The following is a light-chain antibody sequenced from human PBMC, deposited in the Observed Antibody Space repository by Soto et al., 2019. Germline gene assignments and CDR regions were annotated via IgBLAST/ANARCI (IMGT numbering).Light chain of an antibody. Sequence: QSAMTQHASVSGSPGQSITVSCTGTGTDIGGYNYVSWYQQHPGKGPKLMIYDVSSRPSGVSHRFSGSKSGDTASLTISGLQAEDEADYYCSSYTSSSTVVFGGGTKVTVL. CDR3: SSYTSSSTVV. CDR1: GTDIGGYNY. J-gene: IGLJ2*01. V-gene: IGLV2-14*03. CDR2: DVS.